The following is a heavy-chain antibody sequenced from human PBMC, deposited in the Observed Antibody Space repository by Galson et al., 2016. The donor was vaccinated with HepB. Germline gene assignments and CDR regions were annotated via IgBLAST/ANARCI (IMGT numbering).Heavy chain of an antibody. Sequence: SLRLSCAASGFTFSDYWMHWVRQAPGKGLAWVSRINSDGSSTSYADSVKGRFTISRDNAKNTVYLQMNSLRVEDTAVYYCAGYNYYAMDVWGQGTTVTVSS. CDR2: INSDGSST. CDR1: GFTFSDYW. CDR3: AGYNYYAMDV. V-gene: IGHV3-74*01. J-gene: IGHJ6*02.